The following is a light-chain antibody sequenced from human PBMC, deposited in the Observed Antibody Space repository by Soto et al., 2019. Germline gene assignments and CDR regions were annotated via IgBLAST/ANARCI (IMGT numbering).Light chain of an antibody. J-gene: IGKJ1*01. CDR2: GAS. CDR3: QQYNNWHWT. Sequence: EIVMTQSPATLSVSPGERATLSCRASQSVSSNLAWYQQKPGQAPRLLIYGASTRATGIPARFSGSGSGTEFTLTISCVQSEDFAVYYCQQYNNWHWTFGQGTKVEIK. CDR1: QSVSSN. V-gene: IGKV3-15*01.